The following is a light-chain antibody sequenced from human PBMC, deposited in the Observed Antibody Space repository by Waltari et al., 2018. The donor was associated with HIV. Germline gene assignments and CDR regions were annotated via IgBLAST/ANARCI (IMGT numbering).Light chain of an antibody. CDR1: SHNAGYKG. J-gene: IGLJ3*02. Sequence: QAGLTQPPSMSTGLGQTATLFCRGDSHNAGYKGVSWVQQRQGHPPQLLSPTNNNRPSGIADRFSAFRSGDTAFLTISGLRSEDEADYFCSAWDSSLNGWVFGGGTQLTLL. CDR3: SAWDSSLNGWV. V-gene: IGLV10-54*04. CDR2: TNN.